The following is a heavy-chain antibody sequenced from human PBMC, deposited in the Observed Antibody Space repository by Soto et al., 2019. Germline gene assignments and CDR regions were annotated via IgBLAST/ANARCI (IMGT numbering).Heavy chain of an antibody. CDR1: GYTFTSYD. CDR2: MNPNSGNT. J-gene: IGHJ6*02. Sequence: QVQLVQSGAEVKKPGASVKVSCKASGYTFTSYDINWVRQATGQGLEWMGWMNPNSGNTGYAQKFQGRVTMTRNTSISTDDMELSSLRSEDTAVYYCARDHSSGWCGPYYYYGMDGWGQGTTVAVSS. V-gene: IGHV1-8*01. D-gene: IGHD6-19*01. CDR3: ARDHSSGWCGPYYYYGMDG.